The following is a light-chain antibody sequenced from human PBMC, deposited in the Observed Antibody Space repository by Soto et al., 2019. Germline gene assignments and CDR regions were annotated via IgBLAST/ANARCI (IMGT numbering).Light chain of an antibody. CDR2: EVS. Sequence: ALTQPASVSGSPGQSITISCTGTSSDVGSYNYVSWYQLHPGKAPKLMIYEVSNRPSGVSNRFSGSESGDTASLTISGLQAEDEADYYCSSYTTRTTLYVFGTGTKV. CDR3: SSYTTRTTLYV. V-gene: IGLV2-14*01. J-gene: IGLJ1*01. CDR1: SSDVGSYNY.